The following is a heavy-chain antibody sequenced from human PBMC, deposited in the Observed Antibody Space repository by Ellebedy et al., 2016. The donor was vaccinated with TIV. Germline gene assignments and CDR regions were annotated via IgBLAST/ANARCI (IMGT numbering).Heavy chain of an antibody. CDR3: AKSFGLPVYYYYYGMDV. Sequence: GESLKISCAASGFTFSSYGMHWVRQAPGKGLEWVAVISYDGSNKYYADSVKGRFTISRDNSKNTLYLQMNSLRAEDTAVYYCAKSFGLPVYYYYYGMDVWGQGTTVTVSS. V-gene: IGHV3-30*19. CDR2: ISYDGSNK. J-gene: IGHJ6*02. D-gene: IGHD3-10*01. CDR1: GFTFSSYG.